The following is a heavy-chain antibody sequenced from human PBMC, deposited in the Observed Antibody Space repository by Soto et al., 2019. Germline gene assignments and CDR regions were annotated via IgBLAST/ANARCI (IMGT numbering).Heavy chain of an antibody. Sequence: SVKVSCKASGGTFSSYAISWVRQAPGQGLEWMGGIIPIFGTANYAQKFQGRVTITADESTSTAYMELSSLRSEDKAVYYCARGAISYYYYYYGMDVWGQGTTVTVSS. CDR3: ARGAISYYYYYYGMDV. V-gene: IGHV1-69*13. CDR1: GGTFSSYA. CDR2: IIPIFGTA. D-gene: IGHD1-26*01. J-gene: IGHJ6*02.